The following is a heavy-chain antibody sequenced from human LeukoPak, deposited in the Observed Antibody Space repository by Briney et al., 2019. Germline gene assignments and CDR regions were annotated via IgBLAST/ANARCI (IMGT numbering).Heavy chain of an antibody. V-gene: IGHV5-51*01. D-gene: IGHD2-2*03. Sequence: GESLKISFKGSGYSFATYWIAWVRQMPGKGLEWMGIIYPDESNIRYSPSFQGQVTISADKSISTAYLQWSSLKASDTAIYYCARPPSRGYSSSFEYWGQGTLVTVSS. CDR2: IYPDESNI. CDR3: ARPPSRGYSSSFEY. J-gene: IGHJ4*02. CDR1: GYSFATYW.